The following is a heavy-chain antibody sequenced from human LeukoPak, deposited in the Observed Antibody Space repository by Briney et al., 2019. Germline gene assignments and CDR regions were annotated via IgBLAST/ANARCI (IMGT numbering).Heavy chain of an antibody. D-gene: IGHD5-24*01. J-gene: IGHJ4*02. CDR1: GGSFSGYY. CDR2: INHSGST. Sequence: PSETLSLTCAVYGGSFSGYYWSWIRQPPGKGLEWIGEINHSGSTNYNPSLKSRVTISVDTSKNQFSLKLSSVTAADTAVYYCASRPPRRWGRDGYNKVPVGYWGQGTLVTVSS. V-gene: IGHV4-34*01. CDR3: ASRPPRRWGRDGYNKVPVGY.